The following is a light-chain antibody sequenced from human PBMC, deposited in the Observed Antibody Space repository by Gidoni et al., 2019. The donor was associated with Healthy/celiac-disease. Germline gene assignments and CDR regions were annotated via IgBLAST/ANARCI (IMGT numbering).Light chain of an antibody. J-gene: IGLJ3*02. CDR3: QSADSSGTYKV. V-gene: IGLV3-25*03. Sequence: SYELTQPPSVSVSPGQTARITCSGDALPKQYAYWYQPKPGQAPVLVLYKDSERPSGIPERFSGSSSGTTVTLTISGVQAEDEADYYCQSADSSGTYKVFGGGTKLTVL. CDR2: KDS. CDR1: ALPKQY.